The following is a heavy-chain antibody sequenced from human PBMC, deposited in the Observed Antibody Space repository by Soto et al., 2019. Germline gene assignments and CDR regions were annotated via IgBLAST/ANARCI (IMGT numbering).Heavy chain of an antibody. CDR2: IFSSGTT. D-gene: IGHD3-16*01. CDR3: ARVPSPFDYYYAMDV. Sequence: SETLSLTCTVSGDSISSGNKYWSWIRQAPGKGLEWIGYIFSSGTTYYNPSLKSRLTMSLDTSQNHFSLRLASVTDADSAVYYCARVPSPFDYYYAMDVWGQGTTVTVSS. V-gene: IGHV4-30-4*01. J-gene: IGHJ6*02. CDR1: GDSISSGNKY.